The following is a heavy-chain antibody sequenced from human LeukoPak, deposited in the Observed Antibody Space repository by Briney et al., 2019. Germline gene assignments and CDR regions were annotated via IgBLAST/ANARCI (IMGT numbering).Heavy chain of an antibody. CDR1: GYTFTSYY. CDR3: ARDQSWNFGFSSLSKNWFDP. V-gene: IGHV1-2*02. Sequence: GASVKVSCKASGYTFTSYYMHWVRQAPGQGLEWMGWINPNSGGTNYAQKFQGRVTMTRDTSISTAYMELSRLRSDDTAVYYCARDQSWNFGFSSLSKNWFDPWGQGTLVTVSS. J-gene: IGHJ5*02. D-gene: IGHD1-7*01. CDR2: INPNSGGT.